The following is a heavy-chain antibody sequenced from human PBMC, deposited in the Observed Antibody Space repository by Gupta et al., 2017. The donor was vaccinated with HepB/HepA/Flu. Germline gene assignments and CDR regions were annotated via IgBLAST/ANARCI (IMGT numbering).Heavy chain of an antibody. V-gene: IGHV3-30*02. CDR3: AKAYGSGSRYYYYGMDV. Sequence: DFVKGRFTISRDNSKDTLYLQMIGLRTEDTAVYYCAKAYGSGSRYYYYGMDVWGQGTTVTVSS. J-gene: IGHJ6*02. D-gene: IGHD3-10*01.